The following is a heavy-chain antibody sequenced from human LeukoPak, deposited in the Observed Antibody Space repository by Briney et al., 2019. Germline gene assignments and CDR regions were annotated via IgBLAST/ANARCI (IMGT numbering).Heavy chain of an antibody. J-gene: IGHJ6*02. CDR3: SRTRYDYWSDPYYYYGMDV. CDR1: GGSISSSGYY. CDR2: VDYTGIT. V-gene: IGHV4-39*01. Sequence: SETLSLTCTVSGGSISSSGYYWGWIRQPPGKGLEWIGSVDYTGITSHSPSLKSRVTISVDTSKNQFSLKLSSVTAADTAVYYCSRTRYDYWSDPYYYYGMDVWGQGTTVTVSS. D-gene: IGHD3/OR15-3a*01.